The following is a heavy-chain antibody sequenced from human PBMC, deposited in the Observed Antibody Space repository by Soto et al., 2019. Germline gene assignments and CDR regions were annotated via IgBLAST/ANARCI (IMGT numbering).Heavy chain of an antibody. J-gene: IGHJ6*02. Sequence: SETLSLTCTVSGGSISSGGYYWSWIRQHPGRGLEWIGYIYYSGSTYYNPSLKSRVTISVDTSKNQFSLKLSSVTAADTAVYYCARVPLLWFGELETSYGMDVWGQGTTVTVSS. D-gene: IGHD3-10*01. CDR2: IYYSGST. CDR3: ARVPLLWFGELETSYGMDV. V-gene: IGHV4-31*03. CDR1: GGSISSGGYY.